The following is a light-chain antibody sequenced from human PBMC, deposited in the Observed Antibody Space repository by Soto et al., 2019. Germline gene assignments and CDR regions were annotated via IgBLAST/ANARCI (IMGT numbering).Light chain of an antibody. J-gene: IGKJ5*01. CDR1: QSVSSY. CDR3: QQRSNWPPAT. CDR2: DAS. Sequence: EIVLTQSPATLSLSPGERATLSCRASQSVSSYLAWYQQKPGQAPRLLIYDASNRATGIPARFSGSGSVTDFTLTISSLEPEDFAVDYCQQRSNWPPATFGQGTRLEIK. V-gene: IGKV3-11*01.